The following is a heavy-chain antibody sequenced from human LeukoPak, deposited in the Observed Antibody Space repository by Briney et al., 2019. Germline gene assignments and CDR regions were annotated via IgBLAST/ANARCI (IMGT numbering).Heavy chain of an antibody. J-gene: IGHJ5*02. CDR3: ARAGGAGFDILTGYYNWFDP. V-gene: IGHV4-4*07. Sequence: PSETLSLTCTVSGGSINSYYWSWIRQPAGRGLEGIGRIYPSGKTNYIPSLKSRVTISIDTSKNQFSLKVNSVTAADTAVYYCARAGGAGFDILTGYYNWFDPWGQGTLVTVSS. CDR1: GGSINSYY. D-gene: IGHD3-9*01. CDR2: IYPSGKT.